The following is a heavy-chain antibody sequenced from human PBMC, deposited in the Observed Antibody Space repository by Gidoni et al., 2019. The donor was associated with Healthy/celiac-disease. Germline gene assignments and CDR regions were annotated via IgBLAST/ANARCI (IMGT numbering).Heavy chain of an antibody. D-gene: IGHD2-15*01. CDR3: ARDGGGYCSGGSCHDDAFDI. J-gene: IGHJ3*02. CDR1: GGTFSSYA. Sequence: QVQLVQSGAEVKKPGSSVKVSCKASGGTFSSYAISWVRQAPGQGLEWMGGIIPIFGTANYAQKFQGRVTITADESTSTAYMELSSLRSEDTAVYYCARDGGGYCSGGSCHDDAFDIWGQGTMVTVSS. CDR2: IIPIFGTA. V-gene: IGHV1-69*01.